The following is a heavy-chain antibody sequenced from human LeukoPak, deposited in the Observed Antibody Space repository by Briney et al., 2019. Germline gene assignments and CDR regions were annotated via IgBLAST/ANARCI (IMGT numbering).Heavy chain of an antibody. D-gene: IGHD4-17*01. V-gene: IGHV3-66*01. CDR3: ARDGDYGDYVPDY. Sequence: PGGSLRLSCAASGFTVSSNYMSWVRQAPGKGLECVSVIYSGGNTYYADSVKGRFTISRDNSKNTLYLQMNSLRAEDTAVYYCARDGDYGDYVPDYWGQGTLVTVSS. CDR2: IYSGGNT. CDR1: GFTVSSNY. J-gene: IGHJ4*02.